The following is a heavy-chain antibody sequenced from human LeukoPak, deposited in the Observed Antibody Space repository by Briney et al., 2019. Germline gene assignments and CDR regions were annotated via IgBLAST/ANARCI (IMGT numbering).Heavy chain of an antibody. CDR2: ISGSGGST. Sequence: GGSLRLSCAASGFTFSSYGLSWVRQAPGKGLEWVSAISGSGGSTYSADSVKGRFTISRDNSKNTLYLQMNSLRAEDTAVYYCAKDYDILTGYFDLWGQGTLVTVSS. CDR1: GFTFSSYG. CDR3: AKDYDILTGYFDL. D-gene: IGHD3-9*01. J-gene: IGHJ5*02. V-gene: IGHV3-23*01.